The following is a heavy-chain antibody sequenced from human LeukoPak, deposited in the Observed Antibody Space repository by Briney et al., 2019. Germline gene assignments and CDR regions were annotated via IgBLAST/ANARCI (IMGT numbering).Heavy chain of an antibody. CDR2: ISSSSSTN. CDR3: ASRFDY. V-gene: IGHV3-48*01. J-gene: IGHJ4*02. CDR1: GVTFSSYD. Sequence: GGSLRLSCAASGVTFSSYDMNWVRQAPGKGLEWMSYISSSSSTNFYADSVTGRFTISRHNAKNSLYLQMTSLRAEDTAMYSCASRFDYWGQGTLVTVSS. D-gene: IGHD3-16*01.